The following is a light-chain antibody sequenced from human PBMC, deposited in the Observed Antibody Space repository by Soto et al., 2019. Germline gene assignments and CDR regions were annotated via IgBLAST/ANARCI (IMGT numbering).Light chain of an antibody. Sequence: DIQMTQSPSSLSASVGDRVTITCRASQGIGTDLGWYRQKPGRAPERLIYSTSSLQSGVPSRFSGSGSGTEFTLTISSLQPDDSATYYCQQYNSYRAFGQGTKVDIK. V-gene: IGKV1-17*01. J-gene: IGKJ1*01. CDR3: QQYNSYRA. CDR1: QGIGTD. CDR2: STS.